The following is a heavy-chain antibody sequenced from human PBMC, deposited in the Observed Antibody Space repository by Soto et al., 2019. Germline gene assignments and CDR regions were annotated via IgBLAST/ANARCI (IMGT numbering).Heavy chain of an antibody. V-gene: IGHV1-3*01. CDR2: INAGNGNT. D-gene: IGHD3-3*01. J-gene: IGHJ6*02. CDR3: ARAPPMRFLEWSQPNYGLDF. Sequence: ASVKVSCKASGYTFTSYAMHWVRQAPGQRLEWMGWINAGNGNTKYSQKFQGRVTITRDTSASTAYMELSSLRSEDTAVYYCARAPPMRFLEWSQPNYGLDFSGQGTTVTVSS. CDR1: GYTFTSYA.